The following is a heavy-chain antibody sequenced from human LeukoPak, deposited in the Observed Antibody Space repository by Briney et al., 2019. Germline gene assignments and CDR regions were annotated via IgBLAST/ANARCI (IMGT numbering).Heavy chain of an antibody. CDR1: GFTFSTYW. CDR2: INSDGSSR. J-gene: IGHJ6*03. CDR3: ASTPNPSQVYDYYYMDV. D-gene: IGHD2-15*01. Sequence: PGGSLRLSCATSGFTFSTYWMHWVRQAPGKGLVWVSRINSDGSSRTYADSVKGRFTISRDNAKNTLYLQMNSLRAEDTAIYYCASTPNPSQVYDYYYMDVWGKGTTVTVSS. V-gene: IGHV3-74*01.